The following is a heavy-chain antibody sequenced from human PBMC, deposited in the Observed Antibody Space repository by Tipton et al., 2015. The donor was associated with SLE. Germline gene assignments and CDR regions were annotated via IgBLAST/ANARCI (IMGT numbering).Heavy chain of an antibody. V-gene: IGHV3-74*01. CDR3: ARASNVHIVAPEYFDY. D-gene: IGHD5-12*01. Sequence: SLRLSCAASGFTFSSYDMHWVRQATGKGLVWVSHIDLDGSSTNYADSVKGRFTISRDNAKNSLYLQMNSLGAEDTAVYYCARASNVHIVAPEYFDYWGQGTLVTVSS. CDR2: IDLDGSST. CDR1: GFTFSSYD. J-gene: IGHJ4*02.